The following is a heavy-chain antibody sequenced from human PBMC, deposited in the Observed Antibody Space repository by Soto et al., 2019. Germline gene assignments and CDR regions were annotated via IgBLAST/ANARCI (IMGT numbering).Heavy chain of an antibody. CDR3: ARDLGGPDF. J-gene: IGHJ4*02. CDR1: GFSFSPYW. V-gene: IGHV3-74*03. D-gene: IGHD3-16*01. Sequence: GGSLRLSCAASGFSFSPYWMHWVRQVPGRGLEWVARISSDGFGASCADSGEGVFIISSDVARNTLSQQMNRLRADATVVYCGARDLGGPDFWGRGTPVTVSS. CDR2: ISSDGFGA.